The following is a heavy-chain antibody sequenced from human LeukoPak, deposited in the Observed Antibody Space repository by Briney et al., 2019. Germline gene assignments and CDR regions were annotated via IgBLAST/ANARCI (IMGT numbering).Heavy chain of an antibody. Sequence: KPSETLSLTCAVYGGSFSGYYWSWIRQPPGKGLEWIGEINHSGSTNYNPSLKSRVTISVDTSKNQFSLKLSSVTAADTAVYYCARGRWIQLWSAKLYYYYGMDVWGQGTTVTVSS. CDR1: GGSFSGYY. J-gene: IGHJ6*02. CDR3: ARGRWIQLWSAKLYYYYGMDV. CDR2: INHSGST. D-gene: IGHD5-18*01. V-gene: IGHV4-34*01.